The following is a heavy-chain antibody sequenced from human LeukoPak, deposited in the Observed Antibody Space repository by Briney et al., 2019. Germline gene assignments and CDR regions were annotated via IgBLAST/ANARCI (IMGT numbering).Heavy chain of an antibody. CDR2: ISGSGGST. Sequence: GGSLRLSCAASGFTFSSYGMSWVRQAPGKGLEWVSAISGSGGSTYYADSVKGRFTISRDNSKNTLYLQMNSLRAEDTAVYYCAKAGIQLWKALDYWGQGTLVTVSS. D-gene: IGHD5-18*01. V-gene: IGHV3-23*01. CDR3: AKAGIQLWKALDY. J-gene: IGHJ4*02. CDR1: GFTFSSYG.